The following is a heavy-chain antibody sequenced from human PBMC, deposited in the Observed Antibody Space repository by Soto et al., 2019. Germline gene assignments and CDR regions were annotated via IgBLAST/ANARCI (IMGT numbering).Heavy chain of an antibody. D-gene: IGHD3-22*01. CDR3: ARGGYYDSSGYSNGFDP. J-gene: IGHJ5*02. CDR1: GYTFTSYG. Sequence: ASVKVSCKASGYTFTSYGISWVRQAPGQGLEWMGWISAYNGNTNHAQKLQGRVTMTTDTSTSTAYMELRSLRSDDTAVYYCARGGYYDSSGYSNGFDPWGQGTLVTVSS. V-gene: IGHV1-18*01. CDR2: ISAYNGNT.